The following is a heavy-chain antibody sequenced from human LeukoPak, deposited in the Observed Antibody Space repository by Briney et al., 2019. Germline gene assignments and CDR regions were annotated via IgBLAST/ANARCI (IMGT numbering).Heavy chain of an antibody. CDR1: GGSMSGSSFY. J-gene: IGHJ4*02. D-gene: IGHD2-2*03. V-gene: IGHV4-39*01. CDR2: IYHGGDT. CDR3: AGLLGSCAHCYFHF. Sequence: SETQSLTCTVSGGSMSGSSFYWAWIRQSPGKGLESIGSIYHGGDTYYNSSLKLRVTISVDTSKNQFSLRLSSVTAADTAVYYCAGLLGSCAHCYFHFWGEGTLVSLSS.